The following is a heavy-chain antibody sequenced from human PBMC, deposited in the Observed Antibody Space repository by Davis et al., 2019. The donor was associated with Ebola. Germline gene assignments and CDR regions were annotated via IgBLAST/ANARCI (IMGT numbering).Heavy chain of an antibody. CDR2: IYYSGST. CDR1: GGSISSNTYY. Sequence: SETLSLTCTVSGGSISSNTYYWGWIRQPPGKGLEWIGSIYYSGSTYYNPSLKSRVTISRDTSENQFSLTVNSVTAADTAMYYCARTPQYSSYGSYFDYWGQGALVTVSS. V-gene: IGHV4-39*07. J-gene: IGHJ4*02. CDR3: ARTPQYSSYGSYFDY. D-gene: IGHD4-11*01.